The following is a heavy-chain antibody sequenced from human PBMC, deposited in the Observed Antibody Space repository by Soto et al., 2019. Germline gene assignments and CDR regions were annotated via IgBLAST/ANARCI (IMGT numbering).Heavy chain of an antibody. Sequence: SXKVSCKAYGYTXTGKYIRCVRQAAGQGIEWMGWIKPNSVGTNYATKFQGRATMTRDTSIRKAYMELSRPRSEHTPVYYCARSPPGDSKTNLLDPWGRGTLGTVSS. J-gene: IGHJ5*02. CDR3: ARSPPGDSKTNLLDP. V-gene: IGHV1-2*02. CDR1: GYTXTGKY. D-gene: IGHD4-4*01. CDR2: IKPNSVGT.